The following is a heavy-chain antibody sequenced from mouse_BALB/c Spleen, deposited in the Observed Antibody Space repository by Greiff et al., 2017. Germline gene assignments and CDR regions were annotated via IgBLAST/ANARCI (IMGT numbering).Heavy chain of an antibody. CDR3: ARDRALMITTGWFAY. J-gene: IGHJ3*01. CDR2: INSNGGST. V-gene: IGHV5-6-3*01. Sequence: EVQLQQSGGGLVQPGGSLKLSCAASGFTFSSYGMSWVRQTPDKRLELVATINSNGGSTYYPDSVKGRFTISRDNAKNTLYLQMSSLKSEDTAMYYCARDRALMITTGWFAYWGQGTLVTVSA. D-gene: IGHD2-4*01. CDR1: GFTFSSYG.